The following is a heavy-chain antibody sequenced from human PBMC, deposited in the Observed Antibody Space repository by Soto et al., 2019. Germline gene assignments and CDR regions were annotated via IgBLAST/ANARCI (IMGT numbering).Heavy chain of an antibody. D-gene: IGHD3-10*01. V-gene: IGHV4-34*01. Sequence: SETLSLTCAVYGGSFSGYYWSWIRQPPGKGLEWIGEINHSGSTNYNPSLKSRVTISVDTSKNQFSLKLSSVTAADTAVYYCARGLGEQLPPLNWFDPWGQGTLVTVSS. CDR2: INHSGST. CDR3: ARGLGEQLPPLNWFDP. J-gene: IGHJ5*02. CDR1: GGSFSGYY.